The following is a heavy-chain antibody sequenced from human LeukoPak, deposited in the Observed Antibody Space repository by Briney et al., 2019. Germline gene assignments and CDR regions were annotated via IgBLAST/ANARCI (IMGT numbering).Heavy chain of an antibody. D-gene: IGHD2-2*02. V-gene: IGHV4-4*07. Sequence: SETLFLTCTVSGGSISSYYWSWIRQPAGKGLEWIGRIYTSGSTNYNPSLKSRVTMSVDTSKNQFSLKLSSVTAADTAVYYCARDLADIVVVPAAIFQNYYYYMDVWGKGTTVTVSS. CDR2: IYTSGST. CDR1: GGSISSYY. CDR3: ARDLADIVVVPAAIFQNYYYYMDV. J-gene: IGHJ6*03.